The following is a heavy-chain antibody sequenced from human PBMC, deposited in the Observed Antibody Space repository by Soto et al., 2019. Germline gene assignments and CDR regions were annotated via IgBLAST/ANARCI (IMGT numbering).Heavy chain of an antibody. Sequence: EVQLVESGGGLVQPGGSLRLSCATSGFILSDCAMNWVRQAPGKGLEGVSYISSSSSVIDYADSVKGRFTVSRDNARKSLYLQMNSLRAEDTAVYYCARDLSWGSNWYYYMAVWGKGTTVTVSS. CDR1: GFILSDCA. V-gene: IGHV3-48*01. J-gene: IGHJ6*03. CDR2: ISSSSSVI. CDR3: ARDLSWGSNWYYYMAV. D-gene: IGHD7-27*01.